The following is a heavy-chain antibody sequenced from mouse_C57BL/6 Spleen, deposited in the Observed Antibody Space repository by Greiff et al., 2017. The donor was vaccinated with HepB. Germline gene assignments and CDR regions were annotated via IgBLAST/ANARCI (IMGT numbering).Heavy chain of an antibody. CDR1: GNNFTSYW. J-gene: IGHJ3*01. D-gene: IGHD1-1*02. CDR2: IDPSDSYT. CDR3: ARELLSGFAY. V-gene: IGHV1-69*01. Sequence: QVQLQQPGAELVMPGASVKLSCKASGNNFTSYWMHWVKQRPGQGLEWIVEIDPSDSYTNYNQKFKGKSTLTVDKSSSTADMQLSSLTSEDSAVYYCARELLSGFAYWGQGTLVTVSA.